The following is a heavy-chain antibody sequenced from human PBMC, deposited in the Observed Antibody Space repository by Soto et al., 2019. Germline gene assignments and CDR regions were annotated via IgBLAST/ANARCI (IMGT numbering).Heavy chain of an antibody. V-gene: IGHV3-11*01. J-gene: IGHJ5*02. CDR3: ARNGGTFDP. CDR2: ITPSGTTI. D-gene: IGHD7-27*01. CDR1: GFTFSDYD. Sequence: GGSLRLSCAASGFTFSDYDMSWIRQAPGKGLEWVSYITPSGTTIYYADSVKGRFSISRDNAKNSLYLQMNSLRAEDTAVYYCARNGGTFDPWGQGTLVTVS.